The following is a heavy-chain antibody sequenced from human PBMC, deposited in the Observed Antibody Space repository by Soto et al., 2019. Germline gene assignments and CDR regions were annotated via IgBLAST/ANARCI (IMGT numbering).Heavy chain of an antibody. Sequence: SVKVSCKASGGTFSSYAISWVRQAPGQGLEWMGGIIPIFGTANYAQKFQGRVTITADESTSTAYMELRSLRSEDTAVYYCARDAINSGSHYYFDYWGQGTLVTVSS. CDR2: IIPIFGTA. CDR1: GGTFSSYA. V-gene: IGHV1-69*13. D-gene: IGHD1-26*01. CDR3: ARDAINSGSHYYFDY. J-gene: IGHJ4*02.